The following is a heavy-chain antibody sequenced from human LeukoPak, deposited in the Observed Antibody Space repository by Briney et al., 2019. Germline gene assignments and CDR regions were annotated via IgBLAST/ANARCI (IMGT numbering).Heavy chain of an antibody. CDR1: GFTFTNAW. J-gene: IGHJ5*02. D-gene: IGHD2-21*02. V-gene: IGHV3-15*01. CDR2: IISKTDGGTT. Sequence: GGSLRLSCAASGFTFTNAWMSWVRQAPGKGLEWVGRIISKTDGGTTDYAAPVKGRLTISRDDSKNTLYLQMNSLKTEDTAVYYCTTDPYCGGDCYVWFDPWGQGTLVTVSS. CDR3: TTDPYCGGDCYVWFDP.